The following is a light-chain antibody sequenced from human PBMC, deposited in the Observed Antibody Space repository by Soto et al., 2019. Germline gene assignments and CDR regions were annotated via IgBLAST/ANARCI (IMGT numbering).Light chain of an antibody. CDR1: SSDVGSYNL. J-gene: IGLJ3*02. V-gene: IGLV2-23*01. Sequence: QSALTQPASVSGSPGQSITISCPGTSSDVGSYNLVSWYQQHPGKAPKLMIYEGNERPSGVSNRFSGAKFGNTASLTISGLQADDEADYYCCSYAGSSTWVFGGGTQHTVL. CDR2: EGN. CDR3: CSYAGSSTWV.